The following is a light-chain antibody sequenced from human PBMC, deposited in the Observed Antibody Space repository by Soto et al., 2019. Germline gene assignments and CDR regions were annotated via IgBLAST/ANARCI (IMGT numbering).Light chain of an antibody. CDR2: GVS. CDR3: QQGHGYPFT. CDR1: QSVSSNS. J-gene: IGKJ3*01. Sequence: EIVLTQSPGTLSLSPGQRATLSCRAGQSVSSNSLAWYQQRPGQAPRLLIYGVSNRAIGISDRFSGSRSGTGFTLTISSLEPGDSGTYFCQQGHGYPFTFGPGTKVD. V-gene: IGKV3-20*01.